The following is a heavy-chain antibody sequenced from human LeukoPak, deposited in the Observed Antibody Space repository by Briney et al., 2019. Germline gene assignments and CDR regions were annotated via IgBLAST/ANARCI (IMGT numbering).Heavy chain of an antibody. CDR3: ARGPQPTTYYYDSSGYYGWFDP. CDR2: IYTSGST. Sequence: SQTLSLTCTVSGGSLSSGSYYWSWIRQPAGKGLEWIGRIYTSGSTNYNPSLKSRVTISVDTSKNQFSLKLSSVTAADTAVYYCARGPQPTTYYYDSSGYYGWFDPWGQGTLVTVSS. D-gene: IGHD3-22*01. CDR1: GGSLSSGSYY. V-gene: IGHV4-61*02. J-gene: IGHJ5*02.